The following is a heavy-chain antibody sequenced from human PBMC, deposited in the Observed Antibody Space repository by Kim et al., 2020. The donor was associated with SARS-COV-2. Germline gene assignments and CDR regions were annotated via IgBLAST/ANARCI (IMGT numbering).Heavy chain of an antibody. J-gene: IGHJ6*02. CDR1: GFTFSSYA. V-gene: IGHV3-30*04. CDR2: ISYDGSNK. CDR3: ARDEHGYGGFMDV. Sequence: GGSLRLSCAASGFTFSSYAMHWVRQAPGKGLEWVAVISYDGSNKYYVDSVKGRFTISRDNSKNTLYLQMNSLRAEDTAVYYCARDEHGYGGFMDVWGQGTTVTVSS. D-gene: IGHD5-12*01.